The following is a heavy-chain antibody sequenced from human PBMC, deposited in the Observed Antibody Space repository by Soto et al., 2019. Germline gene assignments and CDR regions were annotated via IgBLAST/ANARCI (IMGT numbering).Heavy chain of an antibody. D-gene: IGHD2-21*02. J-gene: IGHJ4*02. CDR1: GFTFGDYA. CDR3: TREDEARDTYY. Sequence: GVSLRLSCTASGFTFGDYAMSWFRQAPGKGLEWVGFIRSKAYGGTTEYAASVKGRFTISRDDSISIAYLQMNSLKTEDTAVYYCTREDEARDTYYWGQGTLVTVSS. V-gene: IGHV3-49*03. CDR2: IRSKAYGGTT.